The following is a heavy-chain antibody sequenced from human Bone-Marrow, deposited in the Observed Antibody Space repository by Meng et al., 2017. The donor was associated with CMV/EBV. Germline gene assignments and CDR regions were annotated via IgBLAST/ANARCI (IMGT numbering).Heavy chain of an antibody. CDR3: ARDRVLYYDFWSGYYVSDDY. CDR2: IKEDGSEK. D-gene: IGHD3-3*01. CDR1: GFTFSGYW. Sequence: GGSLRLSCAASGFTFSGYWMKWVRQAPGKGLEWVANIKEDGSEKYYVDSVKGRFTISRDNAKNSLYLQMNSLRAEDTAVYYCARDRVLYYDFWSGYYVSDDYWGQGTLVTVSS. V-gene: IGHV3-7*01. J-gene: IGHJ4*02.